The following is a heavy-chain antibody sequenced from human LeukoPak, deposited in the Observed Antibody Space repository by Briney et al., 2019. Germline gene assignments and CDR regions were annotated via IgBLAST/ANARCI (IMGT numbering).Heavy chain of an antibody. CDR1: GFTFSSYA. CDR2: ISDTCATT. D-gene: IGHD2-8*01. J-gene: IGHJ4*01. CDR3: AKDTSIGRYCTNGVCSPFDY. V-gene: IGHV3-23*01. Sequence: GGSLRLSCAGSGFTFSSYAISWVRQAPGKGLEKVSSISDTCATTYDADSVKGLFTISRDNSRSTLYLQMNSLRAEDTALYYCAKDTSIGRYCTNGVCSPFDYWGHGTLVTVSS.